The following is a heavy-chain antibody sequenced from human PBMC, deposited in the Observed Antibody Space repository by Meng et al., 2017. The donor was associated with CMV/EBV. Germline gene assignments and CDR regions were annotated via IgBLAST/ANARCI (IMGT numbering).Heavy chain of an antibody. J-gene: IGHJ4*02. Sequence: SLKISCAASGFTFDDYAMHWVRQGPGKGLEWVAGINWQSGGIVYADSVKRRFTISRDNAKDSLDLQMNSLRLEDTAFYYCAKDVSHTVTTGLDYWGQGTLVTVSS. V-gene: IGHV3-9*01. CDR2: INWQSGGI. D-gene: IGHD4-11*01. CDR3: AKDVSHTVTTGLDY. CDR1: GFTFDDYA.